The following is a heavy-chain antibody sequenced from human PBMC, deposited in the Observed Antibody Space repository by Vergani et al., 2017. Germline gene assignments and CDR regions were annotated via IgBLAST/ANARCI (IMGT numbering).Heavy chain of an antibody. J-gene: IGHJ4*02. CDR1: GYTFTSYG. CDR2: ISAYNGNT. Sequence: VQLLESGGGLVQPGASVKVSCKASGYTFTSYGISWVRQAPGQGLEWMGWISAYNGNTNYAQKLQGRVTMTTDTSTSTAYMELRSLRSDDTAVYYCASDSHYYGSGSYYRWGQGTLVTVSS. V-gene: IGHV1-18*01. D-gene: IGHD3-10*01. CDR3: ASDSHYYGSGSYYR.